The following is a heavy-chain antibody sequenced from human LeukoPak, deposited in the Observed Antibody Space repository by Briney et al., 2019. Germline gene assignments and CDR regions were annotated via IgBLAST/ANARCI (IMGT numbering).Heavy chain of an antibody. CDR2: ISSNGGST. CDR1: GFTFSSYA. CDR3: ARDRERGYFDY. V-gene: IGHV3-64*01. Sequence: GGSLRLSCAASGFTFSSYAMHWVRQAPGKGLEYVSAISSNGGSTYYANSVKGRFTISRDNSKNTLYLQMGSLRAEDMAVYYCARDRERGYFDYWGQGTLVTVSS. D-gene: IGHD1-26*01. J-gene: IGHJ4*02.